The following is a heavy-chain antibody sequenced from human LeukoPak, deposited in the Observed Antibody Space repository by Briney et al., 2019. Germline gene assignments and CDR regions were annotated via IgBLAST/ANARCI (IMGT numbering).Heavy chain of an antibody. J-gene: IGHJ3*02. Sequence: SETLSLTCTVSGGSISSYYWSWIRQPPGKGLEWIGYIYYSGSTNYNPSLKSRVTISIDTSKNQFSLKLSSVTAADTAVYYCAREGAPGAFDIWGQGTMVTVSS. CDR3: AREGAPGAFDI. CDR2: IYYSGST. CDR1: GGSISSYY. D-gene: IGHD1-26*01. V-gene: IGHV4-59*01.